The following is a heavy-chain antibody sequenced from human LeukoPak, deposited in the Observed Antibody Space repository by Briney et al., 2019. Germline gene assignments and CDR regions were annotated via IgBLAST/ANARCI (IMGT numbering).Heavy chain of an antibody. CDR1: GFTFEDYA. CDR3: AKVFLTSHSWTGWDYFDH. Sequence: GRSLRLSCAASGFTFEDYAMHWVRQAPGKGLEWVSGISWNSDSRGNADSVKGRFSISRDNAKKSLCLQMNSLRPDDKAVYYCAKVFLTSHSWTGWDYFDHWGEGTLVTVSS. J-gene: IGHJ4*02. CDR2: ISWNSDSR. V-gene: IGHV3-9*01. D-gene: IGHD2-2*01.